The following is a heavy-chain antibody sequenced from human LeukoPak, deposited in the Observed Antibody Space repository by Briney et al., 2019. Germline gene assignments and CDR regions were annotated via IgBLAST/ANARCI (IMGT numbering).Heavy chain of an antibody. Sequence: QPGGSLRLSCAASGFTFSSYAMSWVRQAPGKGLEWVSAISGSGGSTYYADSVKGRFTISRDNSKNTLYLQMNSLRAEDTAVHYCAKQYGGDCYGYYFDYWGQGTLVTVSS. CDR1: GFTFSSYA. V-gene: IGHV3-23*01. J-gene: IGHJ4*02. CDR2: ISGSGGST. D-gene: IGHD2-21*02. CDR3: AKQYGGDCYGYYFDY.